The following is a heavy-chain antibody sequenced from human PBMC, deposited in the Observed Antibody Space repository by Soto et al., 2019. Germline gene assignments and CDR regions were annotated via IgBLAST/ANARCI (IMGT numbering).Heavy chain of an antibody. V-gene: IGHV1-3*01. J-gene: IGHJ6*02. CDR3: ARDGPIYDILSARYYYGMDV. CDR1: GYTFRNYA. CDR2: INGGNGNT. Sequence: ASVKVSCKANGYTFRNYAMHWVRQAPGQGLEWMGWINGGNGNTKYSQKFQGRVTITRDTSASTAYMELSSLRSEDTAVYYCARDGPIYDILSARYYYGMDVWGQGTTVTVSS. D-gene: IGHD3-9*01.